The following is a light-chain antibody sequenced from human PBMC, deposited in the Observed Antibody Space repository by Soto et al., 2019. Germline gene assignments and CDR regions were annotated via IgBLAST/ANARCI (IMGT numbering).Light chain of an antibody. CDR2: DVS. Sequence: DMVLPQFPGPLSLSPGERATLSCRSGRSVSSNYLAGYRRKPDQAPRLVIYDVSGRATGIPDRFSGSGSGTDFTLTISRLEPEDSAVYNCQQYGISPTFGQGTKVEIK. CDR3: QQYGISPT. V-gene: IGKV3-20*01. J-gene: IGKJ1*01. CDR1: RSVSSNY.